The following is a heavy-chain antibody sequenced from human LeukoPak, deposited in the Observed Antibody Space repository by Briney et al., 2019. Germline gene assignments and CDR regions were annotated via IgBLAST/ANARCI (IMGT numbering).Heavy chain of an antibody. V-gene: IGHV3-30*18. D-gene: IGHD1-26*01. CDR1: GFIFTNYG. J-gene: IGHJ3*02. CDR3: AKERASMGADAFDI. Sequence: GGSLRLSCAASGFIFTNYGMHWVRQAPGKGLERVAIISFDGRIEYYVDSVKGRFTISRDKSKNTLYLQMNSLRPEDTAVYYCAKERASMGADAFDIWGQGTMVTVSS. CDR2: ISFDGRIE.